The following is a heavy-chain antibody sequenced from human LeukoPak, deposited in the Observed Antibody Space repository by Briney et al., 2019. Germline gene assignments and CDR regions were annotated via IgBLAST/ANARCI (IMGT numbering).Heavy chain of an antibody. V-gene: IGHV4-30-4*01. CDR1: GGSISSGDYH. J-gene: IGHJ4*02. Sequence: SQTLSLTCTVSGGSISSGDYHWSCIRQPPGKGLEWIGYIYYSGSTYFNPSLKSRVTISVDTSKNQFSLKLSSVTAADTAVYYCARAGSLRRDGYNWGHWGQRTLVTVSS. D-gene: IGHD5-24*01. CDR3: ARAGSLRRDGYNWGH. CDR2: IYYSGST.